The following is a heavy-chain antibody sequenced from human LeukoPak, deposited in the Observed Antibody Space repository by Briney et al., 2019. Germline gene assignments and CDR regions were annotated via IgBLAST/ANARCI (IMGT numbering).Heavy chain of an antibody. J-gene: IGHJ4*02. D-gene: IGHD3-10*01. CDR2: ISWNSGSI. V-gene: IGHV3-9*01. CDR3: ASYYGSGSYSVDY. CDR1: GFIFDDSA. Sequence: GGSLRLSCAVSGFIFDDSAMHWVRHAPGKGLEWVSGISWNSGSIGYADSVKGRLTISRDNAKNSLYLQMNSLRAEDTAVYYCASYYGSGSYSVDYWGQGTLVTVSS.